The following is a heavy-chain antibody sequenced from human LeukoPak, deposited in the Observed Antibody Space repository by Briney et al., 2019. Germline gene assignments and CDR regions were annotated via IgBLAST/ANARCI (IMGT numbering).Heavy chain of an antibody. Sequence: GGSLRLSCAASGFTFSGYSMNWVRQAPGKGLEWVSAISGSGGSTYYADSVKGRFTISRDNSKNTLYLQMNSLRAEDTAVYYCAKYGGSGSYYPREAFDIWGQGTMVTVSS. D-gene: IGHD3-10*01. CDR3: AKYGGSGSYYPREAFDI. V-gene: IGHV3-23*01. CDR1: GFTFSGYS. J-gene: IGHJ3*02. CDR2: ISGSGGST.